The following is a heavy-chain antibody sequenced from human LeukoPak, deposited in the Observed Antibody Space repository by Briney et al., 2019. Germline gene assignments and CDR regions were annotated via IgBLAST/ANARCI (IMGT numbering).Heavy chain of an antibody. CDR1: GGSISSGSYY. CDR2: IYTSGST. Sequence: SQTPSLTCTVSGGSISSGSYYWSWIRQPAGKGLEWIGRIYTSGSTNYNPSLKSRVTISVDTSKNQFSLKLSSVTAADTAVYYCATGAYCTNGVCYRHAFDIWGQGTMVTVSS. D-gene: IGHD2-8*01. J-gene: IGHJ3*02. CDR3: ATGAYCTNGVCYRHAFDI. V-gene: IGHV4-61*02.